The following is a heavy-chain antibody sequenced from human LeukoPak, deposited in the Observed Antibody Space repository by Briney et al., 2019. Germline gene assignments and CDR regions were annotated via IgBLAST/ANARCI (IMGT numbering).Heavy chain of an antibody. Sequence: GASVKVSCKVSGYTFASYGTGWVRQAPGQGLEWMGWINTNTGNPTYAQGFTGRFVFSLDTSVSTTYLQISSLKAEDTAVYYCARGVVRGVITPLYWGQGTLVTVSS. V-gene: IGHV7-4-1*02. D-gene: IGHD3-10*01. CDR1: GYTFASYG. CDR2: INTNTGNP. J-gene: IGHJ4*02. CDR3: ARGVVRGVITPLY.